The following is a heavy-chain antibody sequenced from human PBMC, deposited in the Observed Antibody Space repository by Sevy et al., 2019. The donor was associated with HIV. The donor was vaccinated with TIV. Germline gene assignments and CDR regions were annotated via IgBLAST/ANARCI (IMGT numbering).Heavy chain of an antibody. CDR3: AGENAWGRGYS. CDR2: IYYNGHI. V-gene: IGHV4-59*08. CDR1: GGSITRLY. J-gene: IGHJ4*02. D-gene: IGHD1-26*01. Sequence: SETLSLTCTVSGGSITRLYWNWIRHPPGKGLEWIANIYYNGHINYNPPLKTRVTLSLTTSKDQFSLRLSSVTAADTAMYYCAGENAWGRGYSWGQGTLVTVSS.